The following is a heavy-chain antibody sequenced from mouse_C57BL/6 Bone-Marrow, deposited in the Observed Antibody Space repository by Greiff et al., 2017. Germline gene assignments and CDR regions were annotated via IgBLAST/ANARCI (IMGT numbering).Heavy chain of an antibody. Sequence: QVQLQQSGPELVKPGASVKISCKASGYAFSSSWMNWVKQRPGKGLEWIGRIYPGDGDTNYNGKFKGKATLTADKSSSTAYMQLSSLTSEDSAVYFCAIYYYGCWYFDVWGTGTTVTVAA. J-gene: IGHJ1*03. CDR2: IYPGDGDT. V-gene: IGHV1-82*01. D-gene: IGHD1-1*01. CDR1: GYAFSSSW. CDR3: AIYYYGCWYFDV.